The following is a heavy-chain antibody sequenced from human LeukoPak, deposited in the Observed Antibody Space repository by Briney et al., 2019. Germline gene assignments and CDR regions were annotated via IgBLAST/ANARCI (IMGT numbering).Heavy chain of an antibody. D-gene: IGHD3-3*01. CDR3: ARASYDFWSGYYLHDAFDI. J-gene: IGHJ3*02. CDR1: GGSISSGSYY. CDR2: IYTSGST. V-gene: IGHV4-61*02. Sequence: SETLSLTCTVSGGSISSGSYYWSRIRQPAGKGLEWIGRIYTSGSTNYNPSLKSRVTISVDTSKNQFSLKLSSVTAADTAVYYCARASYDFWSGYYLHDAFDIWGQGTMVTVSS.